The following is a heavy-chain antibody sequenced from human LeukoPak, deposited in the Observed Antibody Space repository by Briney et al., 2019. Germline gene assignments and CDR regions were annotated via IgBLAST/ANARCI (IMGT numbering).Heavy chain of an antibody. CDR3: ARARSPSSGYLLRDHNWFDP. CDR2: IIPIFGTA. V-gene: IGHV1-69*05. Sequence: SVKVSCKASGGTFNNYAISWVRQAPGQGLEWMGGIIPIFGTANYAQKVQGRVTITTDDSTTTAYMELSSLRSEDTAVYYCARARSPSSGYLLRDHNWFDPWGQGTLVTVSS. J-gene: IGHJ5*02. D-gene: IGHD3-22*01. CDR1: GGTFNNYA.